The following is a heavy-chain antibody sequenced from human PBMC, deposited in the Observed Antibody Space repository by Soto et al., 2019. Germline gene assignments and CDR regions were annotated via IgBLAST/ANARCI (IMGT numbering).Heavy chain of an antibody. CDR1: GASISSSY. D-gene: IGHD3-22*01. V-gene: IGHV4-59*01. CDR2: VYYSGST. J-gene: IGHJ3*02. Sequence: PSETLSLTCTVSGASISSSYWSWIRQSPGKGLEWIGYVYYSGSTKYNPSLKSRVTISVDTSKNQFSLKLTSVTAADTAVYYCARGYYDSSGQSNTFDIWGQGTMVTVSS. CDR3: ARGYYDSSGQSNTFDI.